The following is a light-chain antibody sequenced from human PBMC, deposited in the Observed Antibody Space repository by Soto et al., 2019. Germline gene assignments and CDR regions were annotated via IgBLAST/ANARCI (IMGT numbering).Light chain of an antibody. V-gene: IGKV3-11*01. CDR2: DAS. J-gene: IGKJ4*01. Sequence: EIVLTQSPATLSLSPGERATLSCRASQSVSSYLAWYQQKPGQAPRLLIYDASTRATGIPARFSGSGSGTDFTLNISSLEPEDFAIYYCQQRSNWPPVTFGGGTKVEIK. CDR3: QQRSNWPPVT. CDR1: QSVSSY.